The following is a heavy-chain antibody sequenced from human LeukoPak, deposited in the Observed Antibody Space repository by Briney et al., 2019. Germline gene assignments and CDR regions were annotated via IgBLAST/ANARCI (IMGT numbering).Heavy chain of an antibody. CDR1: GLTFRRYA. CDR2: ISGSGGST. V-gene: IGHV3-23*01. Sequence: GGSLRLSCVGSGLTFRRYAMSWVRRAPGKGLEWVSGISGSGGSTYYADSVKGRFTISRDNAKNSLYLQMNSLRAEDTAVYYCRSGYDSFDYWGQGTLVTVSS. J-gene: IGHJ4*02. CDR3: RSGYDSFDY. D-gene: IGHD5-12*01.